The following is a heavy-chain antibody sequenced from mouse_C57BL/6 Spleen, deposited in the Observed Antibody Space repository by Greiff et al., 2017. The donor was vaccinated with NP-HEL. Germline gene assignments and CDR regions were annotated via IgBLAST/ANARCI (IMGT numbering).Heavy chain of an antibody. CDR3: ASPIYYDYYYAMDY. D-gene: IGHD2-4*01. CDR1: GYAFSSYW. Sequence: VQLQQSGAELVKPGASVKISCKASGYAFSSYWMNWVKQRPGKGLEWIGQIYPGDGDTNYNGKFKGKATLTADKSSSTAYMQLSSLTSEDSAVYFCASPIYYDYYYAMDYWGQGTSVTVSS. CDR2: IYPGDGDT. J-gene: IGHJ4*01. V-gene: IGHV1-80*01.